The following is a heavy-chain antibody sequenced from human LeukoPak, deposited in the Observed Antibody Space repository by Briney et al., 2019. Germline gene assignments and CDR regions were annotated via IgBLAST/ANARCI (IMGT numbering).Heavy chain of an antibody. CDR1: GGSISSYY. J-gene: IGHJ6*03. CDR3: AREGHSRSYYYYYYMDV. CDR2: IYTSGST. V-gene: IGHV4-4*07. Sequence: SETLSLTCTVSGGSISSYYWSWIRQPAGKGLEWIGRIYTSGSTNYNPSLKSRVTMSVDTSKNQFSLKLSSVTAADTAVYYCAREGHSRSYYYYYYMDVWGKGTTVTVSS. D-gene: IGHD1-26*01.